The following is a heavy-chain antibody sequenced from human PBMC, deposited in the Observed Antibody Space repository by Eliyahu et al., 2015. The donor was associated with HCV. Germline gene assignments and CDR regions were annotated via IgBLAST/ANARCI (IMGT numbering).Heavy chain of an antibody. Sequence: DVQLVESGGGLVTPGGSLRLSCSASGFXFSTXNRNWVRQAPGQGLEWVSSISSSSTYIYYTDSVKGRFTTSRDDAKNSLFLQMNNLTADDTAVYYCARDEGVAARRGFDLFFDSWGRGTLVTVSS. CDR1: GFXFSTXN. V-gene: IGHV3-21*02. J-gene: IGHJ4*02. CDR2: ISSSSTYI. D-gene: IGHD6-6*01. CDR3: ARDEGVAARRGFDLFFDS.